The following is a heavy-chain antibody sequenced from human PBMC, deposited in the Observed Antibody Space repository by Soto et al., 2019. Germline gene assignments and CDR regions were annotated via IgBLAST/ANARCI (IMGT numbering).Heavy chain of an antibody. V-gene: IGHV2-26*01. CDR2: IFSSDEK. D-gene: IGHD3-22*01. J-gene: IGHJ3*02. CDR1: GFSLSNARMV. CDR3: ARISELANYYDSSGLRDYAFDI. Sequence: QVTLKESGPVLVKPTETLTLTCTVSGFSLSNARMVVSWIRQPPGKAREWLAHIFSSDEKSSSTSLNSRLTISQDTTKSQVFLTMTNMDPVDTATYYSARISELANYYDSSGLRDYAFDIWGQGTMVTVSS.